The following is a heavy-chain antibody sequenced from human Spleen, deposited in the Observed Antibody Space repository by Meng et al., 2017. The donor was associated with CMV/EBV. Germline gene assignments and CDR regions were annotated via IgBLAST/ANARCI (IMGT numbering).Heavy chain of an antibody. Sequence: TLSRTCAVYGGSFSGYYGSWIRQPPGKGLEWIGEINHSGSTNYNPSLKSRVTISVDTSKNQFSLKLSSVTAADTAVYYCAGSIVGALYWGQGTLVTVSS. CDR2: INHSGST. D-gene: IGHD1-26*01. J-gene: IGHJ4*02. CDR3: AGSIVGALY. CDR1: GGSFSGYY. V-gene: IGHV4-34*01.